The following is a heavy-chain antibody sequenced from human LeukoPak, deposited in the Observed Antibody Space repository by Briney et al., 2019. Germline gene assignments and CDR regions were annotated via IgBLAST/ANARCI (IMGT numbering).Heavy chain of an antibody. CDR2: IIPIFGTA. D-gene: IGHD6-19*01. J-gene: IGHJ4*02. CDR3: ASRTPIAVAGTVDY. Sequence: SVKVSCKASGGTFSSYAISWVRQAPGQGLEWMGGIIPIFGTANYAQKYQGRVTITADESTSTAYMELSSLRSEDTAVYYCASRTPIAVAGTVDYWGQGTLVTVSS. V-gene: IGHV1-69*13. CDR1: GGTFSSYA.